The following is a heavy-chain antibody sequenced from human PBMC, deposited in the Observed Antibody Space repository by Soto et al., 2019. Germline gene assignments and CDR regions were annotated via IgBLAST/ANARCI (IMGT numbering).Heavy chain of an antibody. Sequence: QVQLQESGPGLVKPSDTLSLSCVVSGYSITTNNWWGWVRQTPGKGLEWIVDTSHRGSTLYNPALSTGAAVSVDTSTNQFFLPLRSVTAVDTAVYYCARVVYGDYMKYFDSWGQGTLVTVSS. V-gene: IGHV4-28*03. CDR1: GYSITTNNW. CDR3: ARVVYGDYMKYFDS. J-gene: IGHJ4*02. CDR2: TSHRGST. D-gene: IGHD4-17*01.